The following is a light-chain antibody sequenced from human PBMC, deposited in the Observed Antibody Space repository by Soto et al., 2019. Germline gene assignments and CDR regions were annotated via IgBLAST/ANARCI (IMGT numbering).Light chain of an antibody. J-gene: IGKJ2*01. CDR2: GAS. CDR1: QSVSSSY. Sequence: EIVLTQSPGTLSLSPGEGATLSCRASQSVSSSYLAWYQQKPGQAPRLLIYGASSRATGIPDRFSGSGSGTDFTHTISRLDPEDFAVYYCHQYGSSPYTFGQGTKLEIK. V-gene: IGKV3-20*01. CDR3: HQYGSSPYT.